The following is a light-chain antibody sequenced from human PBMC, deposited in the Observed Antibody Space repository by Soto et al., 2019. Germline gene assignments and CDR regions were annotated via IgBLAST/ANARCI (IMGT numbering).Light chain of an antibody. V-gene: IGLV5-45*01. CDR3: MIWHSSACV. CDR2: YKSDSDI. J-gene: IGLJ1*01. CDR1: RGINVGPYR. Sequence: QAVVTQPASLSASPGASASLTCTLRRGINVGPYRIYWYQQKPGSPPQFLLRYKSDSDIQQGSGVPSRFSGSKDASANAGILLISGLQSEDEADYYCMIWHSSACVFGTGTKVTVL.